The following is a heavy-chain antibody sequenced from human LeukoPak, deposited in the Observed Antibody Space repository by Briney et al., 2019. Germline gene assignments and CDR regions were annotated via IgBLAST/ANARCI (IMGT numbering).Heavy chain of an antibody. D-gene: IGHD4-23*01. CDR3: AKGRAGDYGGKPRQGY. V-gene: IGHV3-23*01. CDR1: GFTFSSYA. J-gene: IGHJ4*02. CDR2: ISGSGGST. Sequence: PGGSLSLSCAASGFTFSSYAMSWVRQAPGKGLEWVSAISGSGGSTYYADSVKGRFTISRDNSKNTLYLQMNSLRAEDTAVYYCAKGRAGDYGGKPRQGYWGQGTLVTVSS.